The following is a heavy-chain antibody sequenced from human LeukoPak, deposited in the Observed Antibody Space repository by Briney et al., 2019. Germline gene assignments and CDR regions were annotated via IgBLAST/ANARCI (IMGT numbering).Heavy chain of an antibody. CDR3: ARLGRVYDSSRYYYVPGAFDI. V-gene: IGHV4-30-2*02. CDR2: IYHSGST. J-gene: IGHJ3*02. D-gene: IGHD3-22*01. Sequence: SETLSLTCAVSGGSISSGGYSWSWIRQPPGKGLEWIGYIYHSGSTYYNPSLKSRVTISVDRSKNQFSLKLSSVTAADTAVYYCARLGRVYDSSRYYYVPGAFDIWGQGTMVTVSS. CDR1: GGSISSGGYS.